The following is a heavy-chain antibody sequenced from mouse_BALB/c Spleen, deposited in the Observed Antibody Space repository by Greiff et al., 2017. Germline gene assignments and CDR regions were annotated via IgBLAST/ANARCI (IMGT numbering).Heavy chain of an antibody. CDR1: GFTFSSYA. CDR3: ARGQNWDD. V-gene: IGHV5-6-5*01. J-gene: IGHJ2*01. Sequence: EVKLVESGGGLVKPGGSLKLSCAASGFTFSSYAMSWVRQTPEKRLEWVASISSGGSTYYPDSVKGRFTISRDNARNILYLQMSSLRSEDTAMYYCARGQNWDDWGQGTTLTVSS. D-gene: IGHD4-1*01. CDR2: ISSGGST.